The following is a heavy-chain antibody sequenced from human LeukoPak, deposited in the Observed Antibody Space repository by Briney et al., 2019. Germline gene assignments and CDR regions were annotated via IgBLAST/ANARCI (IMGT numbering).Heavy chain of an antibody. V-gene: IGHV3-48*01. CDR3: ARRNIVVVPAAQNYDHYYYYYMDV. CDR1: GFTFSSYS. CDR2: ISSSSSTI. Sequence: GGSLRLSCAASGFTFSSYSMNWVRQAPGKGLEWVSYISSSSSTIYYADSVKGRFTISRDNAKNSLYLQMNSLRAEDTAVYYCARRNIVVVPAAQNYDHYYYYYMDVWGKGTTVTVSS. J-gene: IGHJ6*03. D-gene: IGHD2-2*01.